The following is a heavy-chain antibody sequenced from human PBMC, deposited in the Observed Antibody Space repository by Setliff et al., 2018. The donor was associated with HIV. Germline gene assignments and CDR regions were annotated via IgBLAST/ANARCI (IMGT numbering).Heavy chain of an antibody. CDR3: ASRIYYYDESRVLREEGFVP. J-gene: IGHJ5*02. Sequence: SETLSLTCTVSGVSISNYYWAWIRQPPGKGLEWIANIYPSGNIYPNGGTNYNPSLKGRVTISVDTSKNQFSLKLSSVTAADAAVYYCASRIYYYDESRVLREEGFVPWGQGTLVTVSS. V-gene: IGHV4-4*08. CDR1: GVSISNYY. D-gene: IGHD3-22*01. CDR2: IYPSGNIYPNGGT.